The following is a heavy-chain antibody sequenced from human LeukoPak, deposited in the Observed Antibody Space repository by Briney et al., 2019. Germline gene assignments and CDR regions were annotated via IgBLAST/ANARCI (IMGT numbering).Heavy chain of an antibody. CDR1: GFTFSSYS. D-gene: IGHD3-22*01. Sequence: GGSLRLSCAASGFTFSSYSMNWVRQAPGKGLEWVSSISSSSSYIYYADSVKGRFTISRDNAKNSLYLQMNSLRAEDTAVYYCARETHDPYYYDSSGSTFDYWGQGTLVTVSS. V-gene: IGHV3-21*01. CDR2: ISSSSSYI. J-gene: IGHJ4*02. CDR3: ARETHDPYYYDSSGSTFDY.